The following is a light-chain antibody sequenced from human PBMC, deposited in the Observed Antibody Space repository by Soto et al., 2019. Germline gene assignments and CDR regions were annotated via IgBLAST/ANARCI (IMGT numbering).Light chain of an antibody. J-gene: IGLJ1*01. CDR1: SSDVGNYNL. CDR3: CSYAGSNTYV. CDR2: EGS. Sequence: QSALTQPASVSGSPGQSITISCTGTSSDVGNYNLVSWYQHHPGKAPKVVIYEGSKRPSGVSHRFSGFKSGNTASLTNSGLQAEDEADYHCCSYAGSNTYVFGTGTKLTVL. V-gene: IGLV2-23*01.